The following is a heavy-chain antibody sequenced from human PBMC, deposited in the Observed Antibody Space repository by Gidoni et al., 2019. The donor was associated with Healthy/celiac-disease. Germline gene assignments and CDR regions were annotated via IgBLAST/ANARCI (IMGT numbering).Heavy chain of an antibody. J-gene: IGHJ4*02. D-gene: IGHD2-15*01. Sequence: QLQLVESGGGVVQPGRSLRLSCAASGFTFSSYAMHWVRQAPGKGLEWVAVISYDGSNKYYADSVKGRFTISRDNSKNTLYLQMNSLRAEDTAVYYWARDMRYCSGGSCYSAGFDYWGQGTLVTVSS. CDR3: ARDMRYCSGGSCYSAGFDY. CDR1: GFTFSSYA. CDR2: ISYDGSNK. V-gene: IGHV3-30*01.